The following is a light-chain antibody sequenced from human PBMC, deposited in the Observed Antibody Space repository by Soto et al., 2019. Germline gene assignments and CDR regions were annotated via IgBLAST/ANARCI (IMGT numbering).Light chain of an antibody. CDR2: LEGSGSY. CDR1: SGHRSNI. V-gene: IGLV4-60*02. Sequence: QPVLTQSSSASASLGSSVKLTCTLSSGHRSNIIAWHQQQPGKAPRYLMKLEGSGSYNKGSGVPDRFSGSSSGADRYLTISNLQFEDEADYYCETWDSNTRVFGGGTKLTVL. J-gene: IGLJ3*02. CDR3: ETWDSNTRV.